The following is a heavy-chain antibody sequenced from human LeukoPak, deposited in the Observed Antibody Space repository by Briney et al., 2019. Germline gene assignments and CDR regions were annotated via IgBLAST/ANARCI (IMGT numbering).Heavy chain of an antibody. CDR2: IYTSGST. CDR1: GGSISSYY. V-gene: IGHV4-4*07. Sequence: SETLSLTCTVSGGSISSYYWSWIRQPAGKGLEWIGRIYTSGSTNYNPSLKSRVTMSVDTSKNQFSLKLSSVAAADTAVYSCAREGGDPRWLDPWGQGTLVTVSS. CDR3: AREGGDPRWLDP. D-gene: IGHD6-25*01. J-gene: IGHJ5*02.